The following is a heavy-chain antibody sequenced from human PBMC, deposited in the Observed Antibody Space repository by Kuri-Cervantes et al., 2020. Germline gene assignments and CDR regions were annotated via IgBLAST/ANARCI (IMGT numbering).Heavy chain of an antibody. D-gene: IGHD3-9*01. CDR2: MHERGST. CDR3: ARATRGGTGYYYMFDS. V-gene: IGHV4-38-2*02. CDR1: GYSISSGYY. J-gene: IGHJ4*02. Sequence: SETLSLTCTVSGYSISSGYYWGWIRQPPGKGLEWIGSMHERGSTYYNPSLKSRVTISGDTSKNQFSLKLNSVTAADTAVYFCARATRGGTGYYYMFDSWGQGTLVTVSS.